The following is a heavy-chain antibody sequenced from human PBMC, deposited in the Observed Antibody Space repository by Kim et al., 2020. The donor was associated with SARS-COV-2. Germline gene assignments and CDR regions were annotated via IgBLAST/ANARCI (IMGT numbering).Heavy chain of an antibody. CDR1: GFTFSSYA. CDR3: AKNSRSYDILTGYYIYGSTSPASYGMDV. J-gene: IGHJ6*02. Sequence: GGSLRLSCAASGFTFSSYAMSWVRQAPGKGLEWVSAISGSGGSTYYADSVKGRFTISRDNSKNTLYLQMNSLRAEDTAVYYCAKNSRSYDILTGYYIYGSTSPASYGMDVWGQGTTVTVSS. CDR2: ISGSGGST. D-gene: IGHD3-9*01. V-gene: IGHV3-23*01.